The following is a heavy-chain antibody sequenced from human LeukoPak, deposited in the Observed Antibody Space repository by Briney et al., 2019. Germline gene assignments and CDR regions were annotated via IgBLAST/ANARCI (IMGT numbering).Heavy chain of an antibody. Sequence: SETLSLTCAVSGGSISSSNWWIWVRQPPGKGLEWIGEIYHSGTTNYNPSLKSRVTISVDTSNNHFSLTLSSVTAADTAVYYCARVEDSGYDYRGWFDPWGQGTLVTVSS. V-gene: IGHV4-4*02. D-gene: IGHD5-12*01. J-gene: IGHJ5*02. CDR2: IYHSGTT. CDR3: ARVEDSGYDYRGWFDP. CDR1: GGSISSSNW.